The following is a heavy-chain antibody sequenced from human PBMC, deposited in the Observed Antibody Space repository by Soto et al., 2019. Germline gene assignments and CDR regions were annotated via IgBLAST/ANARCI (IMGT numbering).Heavy chain of an antibody. CDR2: IIPIFGTA. V-gene: IGHV1-69*13. CDR1: GGTFSSYA. Sequence: GASVKVSCKASGGTFSSYAISWVRQAPGQGLEWMGGIIPIFGTANYAQKFQGRVTITADESTSTAYMELSSLRSEDTAVYYCARLRITIFGVVIYDAFDIWGQGTMVTVSS. D-gene: IGHD3-3*01. J-gene: IGHJ3*02. CDR3: ARLRITIFGVVIYDAFDI.